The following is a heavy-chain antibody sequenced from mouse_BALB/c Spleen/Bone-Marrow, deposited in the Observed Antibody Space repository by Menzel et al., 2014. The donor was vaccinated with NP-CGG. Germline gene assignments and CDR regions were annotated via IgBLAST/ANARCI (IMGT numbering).Heavy chain of an antibody. CDR2: IDPANGNT. Sequence: EVQVVESGAELVKPGASVKLSCTASGFNIKDTYMHWVKERPEQGLEWIGRIDPANGNTKYDPKFQGKATITADTSSSTAYLQLSSLTSEDTAVYYCVYGRDWYFDVWGAGTTVTVSS. CDR3: VYGRDWYFDV. J-gene: IGHJ1*01. V-gene: IGHV14-3*02. CDR1: GFNIKDTY. D-gene: IGHD1-1*01.